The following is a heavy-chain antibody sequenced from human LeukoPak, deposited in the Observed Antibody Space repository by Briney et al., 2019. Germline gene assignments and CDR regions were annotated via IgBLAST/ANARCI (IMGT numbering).Heavy chain of an antibody. V-gene: IGHV1-3*01. CDR2: INAGNGNT. D-gene: IGHD6-13*01. CDR3: ARGGGSSSWYGQDFDY. Sequence: ASVKVSCKASGGTFSSYAISWVRQAPGQRLEWMGWINAGNGNTKYSQKFQGRVTITRDTSASTAYMELSSLRSEDTAVYYCARGGGSSSWYGQDFDYWGQGTLVTVSS. J-gene: IGHJ4*02. CDR1: GGTFSSYA.